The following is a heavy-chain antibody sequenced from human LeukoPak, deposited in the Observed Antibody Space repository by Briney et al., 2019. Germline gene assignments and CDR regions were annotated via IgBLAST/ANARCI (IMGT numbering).Heavy chain of an antibody. D-gene: IGHD2-2*01. J-gene: IGHJ4*02. Sequence: PGRSLRLSCAASGFTFSSYTMDWVRQAPGKGLDWVAFISHDGISKYYADSVKGRFTISRDNSKNTLCLQMNSLRAEDTATYYCAREALSVTLVPAAKFDHWGQGTLVTVSS. CDR3: AREALSVTLVPAAKFDH. CDR2: ISHDGISK. CDR1: GFTFSSYT. V-gene: IGHV3-30-3*01.